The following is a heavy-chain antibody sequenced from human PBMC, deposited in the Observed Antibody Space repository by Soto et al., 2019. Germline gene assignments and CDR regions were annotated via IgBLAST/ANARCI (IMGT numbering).Heavy chain of an antibody. D-gene: IGHD3-9*01. V-gene: IGHV3-23*01. Sequence: GGSLRLSCAASGFTFSSYAMSWVRQAPGKGLEWVSSVSGSGGSTYYADSVKGRFTISRDNSKNTLYLQMNSLRAEDTAVYFCAKLPQYETLTGYLNYFDCWGPGILVTVSS. CDR1: GFTFSSYA. J-gene: IGHJ4*02. CDR2: VSGSGGST. CDR3: AKLPQYETLTGYLNYFDC.